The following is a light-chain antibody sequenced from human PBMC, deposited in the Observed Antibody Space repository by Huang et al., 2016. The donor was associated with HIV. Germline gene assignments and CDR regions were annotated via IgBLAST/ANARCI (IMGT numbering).Light chain of an antibody. V-gene: IGKV3-15*01. CDR2: GAS. CDR1: QGVGRS. CDR3: QQYYNWPPLT. J-gene: IGKJ4*01. Sequence: DIVMTQSPATLSVSPGESATLSCRASQGVGRSLAWYQQRHGQAPRLLIYGASNTATGIPARFSGSGSGTEFTLTISSLQSDDFAVYFCQQYYNWPPLTFGGGSKVEIK.